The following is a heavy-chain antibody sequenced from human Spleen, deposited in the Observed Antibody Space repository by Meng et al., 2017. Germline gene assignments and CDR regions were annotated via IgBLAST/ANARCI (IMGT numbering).Heavy chain of an antibody. CDR1: GFTFSSYW. D-gene: IGHD1-26*01. J-gene: IGHJ4*02. CDR3: ARVYGLVGDTGLGFDY. V-gene: IGHV3-7*01. CDR2: IKQDGSEK. Sequence: GESLKISCAASGFTFSSYWMSWVRQAPGKGLEWVANIKQDGSEKYYVDSVKGRFTISRDNAKNSLYLQMNSLRAEDTAVYYCARVYGLVGDTGLGFDYWGQGTLVTVSS.